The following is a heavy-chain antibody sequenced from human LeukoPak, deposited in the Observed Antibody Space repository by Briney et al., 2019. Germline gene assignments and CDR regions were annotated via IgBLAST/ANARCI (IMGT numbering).Heavy chain of an antibody. Sequence: PGGSLRLSCAASGFTVSSNYISWVRQAPGKGLEWVSVIYSGGSTYYADSVKGRFTISRDNSKNTLYLQMNSLRAEDTAVYYCATDSAGYSSAPYGMDVWGQGTTVTVSS. CDR3: ATDSAGYSSAPYGMDV. CDR2: IYSGGST. D-gene: IGHD6-19*01. CDR1: GFTVSSNY. J-gene: IGHJ6*02. V-gene: IGHV3-66*01.